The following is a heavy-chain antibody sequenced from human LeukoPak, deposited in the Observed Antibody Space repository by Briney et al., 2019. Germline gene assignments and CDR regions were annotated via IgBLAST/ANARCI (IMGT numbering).Heavy chain of an antibody. J-gene: IGHJ4*02. V-gene: IGHV3-13*01. Sequence: GSLRLSCAASGFTFSSYDMHWVRQTTGKGLEWVSVIGTTGETYYPGSVKGRFTISRENAKNSLYPQMNSLRAGDTAVYYCARGRGYYFDYWGQGTLVTVSS. CDR3: ARGRGYYFDY. CDR1: GFTFSSYD. CDR2: IGTTGET.